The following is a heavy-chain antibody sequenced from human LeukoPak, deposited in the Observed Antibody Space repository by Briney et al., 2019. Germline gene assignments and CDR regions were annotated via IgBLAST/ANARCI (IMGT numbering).Heavy chain of an antibody. D-gene: IGHD3-3*01. J-gene: IGHJ4*02. V-gene: IGHV1-18*01. CDR3: ARDYSLEWLPFDY. CDR2: ISAYNGNT. Sequence: ASVKVSCKASGGTFSSYAVSWVRQAPGQGLEWMGWISAYNGNTNYAQKLQGRVTMTTDTSTSTAYMELRSLRSDDTAVYYCARDYSLEWLPFDYWGQGTLVTVSS. CDR1: GGTFSSYA.